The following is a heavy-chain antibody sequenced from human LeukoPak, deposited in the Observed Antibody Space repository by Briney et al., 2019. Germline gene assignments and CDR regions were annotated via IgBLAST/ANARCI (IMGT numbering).Heavy chain of an antibody. CDR2: ISGSGGST. J-gene: IGHJ4*02. Sequence: GGSLTLSCAASGFPLSSHAMSWVRHPPGEGVEECSDISGSGGSTYYTDSVKGRFTIATDNYKYTLYLQMNSLRAEDTAVYDCAKDAYSSGWTAHYFDYWGQGTLVTVSS. CDR1: GFPLSSHA. CDR3: AKDAYSSGWTAHYFDY. V-gene: IGHV3-23*01. D-gene: IGHD6-19*01.